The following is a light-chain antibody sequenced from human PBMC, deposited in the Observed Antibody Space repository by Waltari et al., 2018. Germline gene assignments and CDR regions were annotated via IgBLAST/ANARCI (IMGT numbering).Light chain of an antibody. CDR3: QQYGRSWNT. J-gene: IGKJ2*01. V-gene: IGKV3-20*01. CDR1: QSVSSSD. Sequence: IVLTQSPGSLSLSPGERATLSCRASQSVSSSDLAWYQQNPGQAPRLLIYGASSRATGIPDRFSGSGSGTDFTLTISRLEPEDFAVYYCQQYGRSWNTFGQGTKLEIK. CDR2: GAS.